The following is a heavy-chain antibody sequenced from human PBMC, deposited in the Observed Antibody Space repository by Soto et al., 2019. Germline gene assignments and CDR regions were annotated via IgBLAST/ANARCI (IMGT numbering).Heavy chain of an antibody. CDR1: GFTFSSYA. J-gene: IGHJ4*02. V-gene: IGHV3-64D*06. CDR3: VRVDKQLGTTFFDH. CDR2: ISSNGGST. D-gene: IGHD1-1*01. Sequence: GGSLRLSCSASGFTFSSYAMHWVRQAPGKGLEYVSAISSNGGSTYYADSVKGRFTISRDNSKNTLYLQMSSLRAEDTAVYYCVRVDKQLGTTFFDHWGQGILVTVSS.